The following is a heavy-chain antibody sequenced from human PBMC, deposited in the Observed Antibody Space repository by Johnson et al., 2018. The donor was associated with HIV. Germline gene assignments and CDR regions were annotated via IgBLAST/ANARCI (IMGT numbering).Heavy chain of an antibody. CDR3: WRGHFDSSGFYSDAFDI. D-gene: IGHD3-22*01. J-gene: IGHJ3*02. CDR1: GFTFDDYA. Sequence: VQLVESGGVVVQPGGSLRLSCAASGFTFDDYAMHWVRQAPGKGLEWVSLISWDGGSTYYADSVKGRFTMSRDNSKNSLYLQMNSLIAEDTALYYCWRGHFDSSGFYSDAFDIWGQGTVVTVSS. CDR2: ISWDGGST. V-gene: IGHV3-43D*03.